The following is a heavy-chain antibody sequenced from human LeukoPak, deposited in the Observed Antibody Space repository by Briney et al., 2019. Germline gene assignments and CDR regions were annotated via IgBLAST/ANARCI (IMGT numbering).Heavy chain of an antibody. CDR3: AKDINGIAVTPNEAFDI. J-gene: IGHJ3*02. CDR2: ISGSGGST. V-gene: IGHV3-23*01. D-gene: IGHD6-19*01. Sequence: PGGSLRLSCAASGFTFSSYAMSWVRQAPGKGLEWVSAISGSGGSTYYADSVKGRFTISRDNSKNTLYLQMNSLRAEDTAVYYCAKDINGIAVTPNEAFDIWGQGTMVTVSS. CDR1: GFTFSSYA.